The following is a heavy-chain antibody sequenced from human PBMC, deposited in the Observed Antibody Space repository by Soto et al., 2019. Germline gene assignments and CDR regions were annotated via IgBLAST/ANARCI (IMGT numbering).Heavy chain of an antibody. V-gene: IGHV3-23*01. CDR1: GFTFSVYA. Sequence: EVRLLESGGGLVQPGGSLRLSCAASGFTFSVYAMSWVRQAPGKGLEWVSGISGSGDSTHYADSVKGRFTVSRDNSKSMRYLQTSSLRAEVTAIYYCAKALYGGFTYWGQGTLVTVSS. J-gene: IGHJ4*02. D-gene: IGHD3-10*01. CDR3: AKALYGGFTY. CDR2: ISGSGDST.